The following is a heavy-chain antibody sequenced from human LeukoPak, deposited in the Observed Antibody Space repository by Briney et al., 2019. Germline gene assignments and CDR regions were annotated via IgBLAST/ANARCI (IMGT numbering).Heavy chain of an antibody. CDR1: GFTFSGYG. V-gene: IGHV3-48*01. CDR2: ISSSSNTI. J-gene: IGHJ4*02. D-gene: IGHD7-27*01. Sequence: PGGSLRLSCAASGFTFSGYGMNWVRQGPGKGLEWVSYISSSSNTIYYADSVKGRFTISRDNAKNSLFLQMSSLRGEDTAVYFCGSSLGPLTEYWGQGTLVTVSS. CDR3: GSSLGPLTEY.